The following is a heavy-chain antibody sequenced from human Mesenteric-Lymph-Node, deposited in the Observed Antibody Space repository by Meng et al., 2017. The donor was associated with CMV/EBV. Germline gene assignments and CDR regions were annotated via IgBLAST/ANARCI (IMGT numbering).Heavy chain of an antibody. J-gene: IGHJ4*02. CDR2: INHSGST. CDR3: ARGSSYDILTGYFDY. Sequence: QVQLHQGGTGLVKPSETLSVTCAVYGGSVNGYYWNWIRQSPEKGLEWIGEINHSGSTTYNPSFTSRIIISVDTSTNQISLNMSSVTAADTAVYYCARGSSYDILTGYFDYWGQGALVTVSS. V-gene: IGHV4-34*01. CDR1: GGSVNGYY. D-gene: IGHD3-9*01.